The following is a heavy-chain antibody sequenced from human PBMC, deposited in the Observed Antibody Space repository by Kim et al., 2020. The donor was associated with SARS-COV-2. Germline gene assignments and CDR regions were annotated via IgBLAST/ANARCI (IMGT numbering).Heavy chain of an antibody. J-gene: IGHJ3*02. CDR2: KT. Sequence: KTYYGDSVRCRFTISRDNSKNALYVQMNSLRAEDTALYYCARQRGYDFDMWGQGTMVTVSS. V-gene: IGHV3-23*01. CDR3: ARQRGYDFDM. D-gene: IGHD1-1*01.